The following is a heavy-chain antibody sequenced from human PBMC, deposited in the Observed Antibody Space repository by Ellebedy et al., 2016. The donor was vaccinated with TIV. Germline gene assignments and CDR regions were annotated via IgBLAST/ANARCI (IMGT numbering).Heavy chain of an antibody. D-gene: IGHD2-15*01. V-gene: IGHV3-11*06. Sequence: GGSLRLSCAASGFTFSDYYMAWMRQAPGKGLEWVSYISSSSDFTNYADSVKGRFTVSRANAKNSLYLEMNNLRAEDTAFYYCAREHCSGGSCRNRFDPWGRGTLVTVSS. CDR1: GFTFSDYY. CDR2: ISSSSDFT. J-gene: IGHJ5*02. CDR3: AREHCSGGSCRNRFDP.